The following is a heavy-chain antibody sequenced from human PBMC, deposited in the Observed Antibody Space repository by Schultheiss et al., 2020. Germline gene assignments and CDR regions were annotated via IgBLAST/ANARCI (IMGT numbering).Heavy chain of an antibody. CDR1: GFTFADYA. J-gene: IGHJ4*02. V-gene: IGHV3-30-3*01. D-gene: IGHD5/OR15-5a*01. CDR3: ARDVSTIL. Sequence: GGSLRLSCTSSGFTFADYAMSWVRQAPGKGLEWVAVISYDGSNKYYADSVKGRFTISRDNAKNTLYLQMNSLRAEDTAVYYCARDVSTILGGQGTLVTVSS. CDR2: ISYDGSNK.